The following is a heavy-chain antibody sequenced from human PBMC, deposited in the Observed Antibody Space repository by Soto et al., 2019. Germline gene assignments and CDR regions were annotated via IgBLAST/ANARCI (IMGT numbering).Heavy chain of an antibody. CDR2: IDPSDSYT. V-gene: IGHV5-10-1*01. D-gene: IGHD1-7*01. Sequence: GESLKISCKGSGYSFTSYWISWVRQMPGKGLEWMGRIDPSDSYTNYSPSFQGHVTISADKSISTAYLQWSSLKASDTAMYYCARHSGGYWNYVGYYYYGMDVWGQGTTVTVS. CDR3: ARHSGGYWNYVGYYYYGMDV. CDR1: GYSFTSYW. J-gene: IGHJ6*02.